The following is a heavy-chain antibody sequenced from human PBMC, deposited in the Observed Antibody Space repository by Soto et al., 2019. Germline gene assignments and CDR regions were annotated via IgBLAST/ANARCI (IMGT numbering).Heavy chain of an antibody. V-gene: IGHV5-51*01. CDR2: IHPGDSDT. CDR1: GYSFTSYW. CDR3: ARQGPVTYYYDSSGYYPPLDY. Sequence: GESLKISCKGSGYSFTSYWIGWVRQMPGKGLEWMGIIHPGDSDTRYSPSFQGQVTISADKSISTAYLQWSSLKASDTAMYYCARQGPVTYYYDSSGYYPPLDYWGQGTLVTVSS. J-gene: IGHJ4*02. D-gene: IGHD3-22*01.